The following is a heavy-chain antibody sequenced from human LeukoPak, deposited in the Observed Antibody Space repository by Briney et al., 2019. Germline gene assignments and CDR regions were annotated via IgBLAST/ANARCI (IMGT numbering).Heavy chain of an antibody. CDR1: GGSIGSSSYY. J-gene: IGHJ3*02. CDR3: ANYYDSSGYYFGPPGGYAFDI. CDR2: IYYSGST. V-gene: IGHV4-39*07. D-gene: IGHD3-22*01. Sequence: SETLSLTCTVSGGSIGSSSYYWGWIRQPPGKGLEWIGSIYYSGSTYYNPSLKSRVTMSVDTSKNQFSLKLSSVTAADTAVYYCANYYDSSGYYFGPPGGYAFDIWGQGTMVTVSS.